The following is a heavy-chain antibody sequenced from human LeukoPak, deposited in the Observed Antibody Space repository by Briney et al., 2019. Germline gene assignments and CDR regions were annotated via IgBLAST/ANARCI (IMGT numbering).Heavy chain of an antibody. CDR1: GYTFTSYG. Sequence: GASVKVSCKASGYTFTSYGISWVRQAPGQGLEWMGWISAYAQKFQGRVTMTTDTSTSTAYMELRSLRSDDTAVYYCARRFNYYDSSGYYEXXYFDYWGQXXLVXVSS. V-gene: IGHV1-18*01. CDR3: ARRFNYYDSSGYYEXXYFDY. CDR2: ISAY. J-gene: IGHJ4*02. D-gene: IGHD3-22*01.